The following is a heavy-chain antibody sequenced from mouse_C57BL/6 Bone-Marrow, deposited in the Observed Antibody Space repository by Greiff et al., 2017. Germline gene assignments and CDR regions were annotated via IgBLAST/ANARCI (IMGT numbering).Heavy chain of an antibody. CDR2: ISSGGSYT. CDR3: ARRSYGSSLDY. J-gene: IGHJ2*01. D-gene: IGHD1-1*01. V-gene: IGHV5-6*02. Sequence: EVNLVESGGDLVKPGGSLKLSCAASGFTFSSYGMSWVRQSPDKRLEWVATISSGGSYTYYPDSVKGRFTISRDNAKNTLYLQMSSLKSEDTAMYYCARRSYGSSLDYWGQGTTLTVSS. CDR1: GFTFSSYG.